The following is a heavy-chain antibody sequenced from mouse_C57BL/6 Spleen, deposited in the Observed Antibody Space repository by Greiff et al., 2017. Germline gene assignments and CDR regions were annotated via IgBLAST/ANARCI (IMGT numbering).Heavy chain of an antibody. CDR2: IDPETGGT. Sequence: VQLQESGAELVRPGASVTLSCKASGYTFTDYEMHWVKQTPVHGLEWIGAIDPETGGTAYNQKFKGKAILTADKSSSTAYMELRSLTSEDSAVYYCTSDDYDDGVSDYWGQGTTLTVSS. J-gene: IGHJ2*01. CDR1: GYTFTDYE. CDR3: TSDDYDDGVSDY. D-gene: IGHD2-4*01. V-gene: IGHV1-15*01.